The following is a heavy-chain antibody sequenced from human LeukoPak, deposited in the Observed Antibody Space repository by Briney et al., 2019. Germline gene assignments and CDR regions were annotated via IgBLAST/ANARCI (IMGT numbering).Heavy chain of an antibody. V-gene: IGHV3-30*18. Sequence: GGSLRLSCAASGFTFSSYGMHWVRQAQGKGREWVAVISYGGSNKYYADSVKGRFTISRDNSKNTLYLQMNSLRAEDTAVYYCANLDYDYVWGSYRPYYFDYWGQGTLVTVSS. CDR3: ANLDYDYVWGSYRPYYFDY. CDR1: GFTFSSYG. D-gene: IGHD3-16*02. CDR2: ISYGGSNK. J-gene: IGHJ4*02.